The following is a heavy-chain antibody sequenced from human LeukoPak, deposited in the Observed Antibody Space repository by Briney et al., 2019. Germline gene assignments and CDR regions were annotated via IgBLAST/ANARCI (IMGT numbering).Heavy chain of an antibody. CDR3: ARQGHYPWYQFDY. V-gene: IGHV4-39*01. Sequence: PSETLSLTCTVSGGSISSSSYYWGWIRQPPGKGLEWIGSIYYSGSTYYNPSLKGRVTISVDTSKNQFSLKLSSVTAADTAVYYCARQGHYPWYQFDYWGQGTLVTVSS. J-gene: IGHJ4*02. CDR2: IYYSGST. D-gene: IGHD2-2*01. CDR1: GGSISSSSYY.